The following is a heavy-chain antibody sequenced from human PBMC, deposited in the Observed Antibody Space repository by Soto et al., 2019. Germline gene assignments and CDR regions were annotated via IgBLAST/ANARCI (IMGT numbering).Heavy chain of an antibody. Sequence: GGSLRLSCATSGFSFRTFWLNWVRQAPGRGLEWVANINQDGTEKYYVDSVKGRFTISRDNAKNSLFLQLNSLRAEDTALYYCVRSGDYRSGSYWYFFDYWGQGALVTVSS. CDR2: INQDGTEK. V-gene: IGHV3-7*05. J-gene: IGHJ4*02. CDR1: GFSFRTFW. D-gene: IGHD3-10*01. CDR3: VRSGDYRSGSYWYFFDY.